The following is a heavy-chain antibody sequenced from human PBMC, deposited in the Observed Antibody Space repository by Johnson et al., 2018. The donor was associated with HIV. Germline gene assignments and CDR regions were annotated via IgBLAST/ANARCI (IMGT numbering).Heavy chain of an antibody. CDR2: ISYDGSNK. CDR1: GFTFSSYA. D-gene: IGHD2-2*02. V-gene: IGHV3-30*14. Sequence: QVQLVESGGGVVQPGKSLRLSCAASGFTFSSYAMHWVRQAPGTGLEWVAVISYDGSNKYYADSVMGRFTISRDNSKNTLYLQMNSLRAEDTAVYYCAVGKYCSSTSCYMEDAFDIWGQGTMVTVSS. CDR3: AVGKYCSSTSCYMEDAFDI. J-gene: IGHJ3*02.